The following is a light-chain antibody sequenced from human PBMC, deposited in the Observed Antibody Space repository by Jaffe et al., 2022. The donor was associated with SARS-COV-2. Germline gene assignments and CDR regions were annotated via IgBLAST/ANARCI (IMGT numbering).Light chain of an antibody. V-gene: IGKV3-11*01. Sequence: EVVLTQLPATLSLSPGEGATLSCRASQSVSSQLAWYQQKPGQAPRLLIYDASNRATGIPARFSGSGSGTDFTLTISSLEPEDFAVYYCQQRSNWPITFGQGTRLEI. CDR3: QQRSNWPIT. CDR2: DAS. CDR1: QSVSSQ. J-gene: IGKJ5*01.